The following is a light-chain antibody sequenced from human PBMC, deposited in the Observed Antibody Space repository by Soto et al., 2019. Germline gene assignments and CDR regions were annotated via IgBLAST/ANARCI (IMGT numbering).Light chain of an antibody. J-gene: IGKJ1*01. Sequence: EIVMTESPATLSVSPGERATLSCRASQSVSSNLAWYQQKPSQAPRLLIYGASTRATGIPARFSGSGSGAEFTLTISSLQSEDFAVYCCQQYNNWLRTFGQGTKVDIK. CDR2: GAS. V-gene: IGKV3-15*01. CDR3: QQYNNWLRT. CDR1: QSVSSN.